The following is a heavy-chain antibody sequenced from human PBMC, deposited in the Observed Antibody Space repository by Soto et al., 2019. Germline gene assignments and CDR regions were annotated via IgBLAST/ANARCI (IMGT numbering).Heavy chain of an antibody. Sequence: PGESLKISCEGSGYSFTSYWIGWVRQMPGKGLEWMGIIYPGDSDTRYSPSFQRQVIISADKSITTAYLQWSSLKASDTAMYYCARHLEVATISQAYYWGQGTQVTVSS. J-gene: IGHJ4*02. V-gene: IGHV5-51*01. CDR1: GYSFTSYW. CDR3: ARHLEVATISQAYY. D-gene: IGHD5-12*01. CDR2: IYPGDSDT.